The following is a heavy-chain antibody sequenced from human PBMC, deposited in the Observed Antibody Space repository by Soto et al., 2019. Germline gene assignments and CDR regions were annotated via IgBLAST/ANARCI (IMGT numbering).Heavy chain of an antibody. CDR2: LSYDGSNK. CDR1: GFTFSSYG. V-gene: IGHV3-30*18. Sequence: QVPLVESGGGVVQPGRSLRLSCAASGFTFSSYGMHWVRQAPGKGLEWVAVLSYDGSNKYYADSVKGRFTISRDNSKNTLYLQMNRLRAEDTAVYYCAKELDVVGPAAMGIFDYWGQGTLVTVSS. J-gene: IGHJ4*02. CDR3: AKELDVVGPAAMGIFDY. D-gene: IGHD2-2*01.